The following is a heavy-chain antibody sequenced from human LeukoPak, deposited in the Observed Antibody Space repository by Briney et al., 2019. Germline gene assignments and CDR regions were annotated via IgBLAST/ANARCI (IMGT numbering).Heavy chain of an antibody. Sequence: KSSETLSLTCTVSGGSISSYYWSWIRQPPGKGLEWLGYMHYSGTTNYNPALKSRVTISVDTSKNQFSLKLSSVTAADTAVYYCARHNYYDSSGYFFDLWGQGTLVTVSS. D-gene: IGHD3-22*01. CDR1: GGSISSYY. V-gene: IGHV4-59*08. CDR3: ARHNYYDSSGYFFDL. J-gene: IGHJ4*02. CDR2: MHYSGTT.